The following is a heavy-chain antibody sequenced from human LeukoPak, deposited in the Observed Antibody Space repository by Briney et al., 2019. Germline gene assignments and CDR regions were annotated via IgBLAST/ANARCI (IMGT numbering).Heavy chain of an antibody. V-gene: IGHV4-39*01. D-gene: IGHD6-13*01. CDR3: ARHQARQHFDY. CDR2: TYYSGRN. J-gene: IGHJ4*02. CDR1: GGSITIDYY. Sequence: PSETLSLTCTVSGGSITIDYYWAWIRQSPGKGLEWIGSTYYSGRNYYNPSLQSRVTIPVDTSKNQLALNLSSVTAADTAVYYCARHQARQHFDYWGQGISVAVSS.